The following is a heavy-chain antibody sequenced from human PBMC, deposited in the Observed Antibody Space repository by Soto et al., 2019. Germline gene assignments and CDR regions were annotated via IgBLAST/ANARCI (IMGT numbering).Heavy chain of an antibody. D-gene: IGHD3-10*01. CDR2: IYYSGST. J-gene: IGHJ4*02. Sequence: QVQLQESGPGLVKPSQTLSLTCAVSGGSISSGGYYWSWIRQHPGKGLELIGYIYYSGSTYYNPSLKSRVTISVDTSKNQCSLKLSSVTAADKAVYYCARGFNYYGSGSYWDYWGQGTLVTVSS. V-gene: IGHV4-31*11. CDR3: ARGFNYYGSGSYWDY. CDR1: GGSISSGGYY.